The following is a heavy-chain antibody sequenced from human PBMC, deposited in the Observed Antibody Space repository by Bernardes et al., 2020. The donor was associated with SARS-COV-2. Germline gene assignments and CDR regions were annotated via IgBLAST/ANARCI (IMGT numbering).Heavy chain of an antibody. CDR3: ARDGSSSSDFHY. Sequence: ASVKVSCKASGYTFTSYGISWVRQAPGQGLEWMGWINTYNGHTNYAQKLQGRVTMTTDTSTSTAYMELRSLRSDDTAVYYCARDGSSSSDFHYWGQGTLVTVSS. CDR2: INTYNGHT. D-gene: IGHD6-6*01. CDR1: GYTFTSYG. V-gene: IGHV1-18*01. J-gene: IGHJ4*02.